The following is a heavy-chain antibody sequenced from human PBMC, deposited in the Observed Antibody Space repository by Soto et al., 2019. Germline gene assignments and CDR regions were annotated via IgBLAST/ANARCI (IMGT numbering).Heavy chain of an antibody. Sequence: SETLSLTCTVSGGSISSSSYYWGWIRQPPGKGLEWIGRIYYSGSTYYNPSLKSRVTISVDTSKNQFSLRLSSVTAADTAVYYCARHQSEFGVVAYYFDYWGQGTLVTVSS. CDR2: IYYSGST. CDR3: ARHQSEFGVVAYYFDY. D-gene: IGHD3-3*01. J-gene: IGHJ4*02. CDR1: GGSISSSSYY. V-gene: IGHV4-39*01.